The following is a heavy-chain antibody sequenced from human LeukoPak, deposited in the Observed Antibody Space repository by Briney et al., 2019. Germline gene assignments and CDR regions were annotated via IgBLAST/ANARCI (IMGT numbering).Heavy chain of an antibody. CDR3: ARDPLYGDYADY. D-gene: IGHD4-17*01. CDR1: GFTFSSYS. Sequence: GGSLRLSCAASGFTFSSYSMNWVRQAPGKGLEWVSSISSSSSYIYYADSVKGRFTISRDNAKNSLYLQMNSLRAEDTAAYYCARDPLYGDYADYWGQGTLVTVSS. CDR2: ISSSSSYI. V-gene: IGHV3-21*01. J-gene: IGHJ4*02.